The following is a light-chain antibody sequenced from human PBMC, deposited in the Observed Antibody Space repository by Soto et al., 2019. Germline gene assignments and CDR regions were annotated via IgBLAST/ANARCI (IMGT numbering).Light chain of an antibody. CDR2: DAS. CDR3: QQYNNWPRT. Sequence: EIVLTQSPGTLSLSPGERATLSCRASQSVSSYLAWYQQKPGQAPRLLIYDASNRATGIPVRFSGSGSGTEFTLTISSLQSEDFAVYYCQQYNNWPRTFGQGTKVDIK. J-gene: IGKJ1*01. V-gene: IGKV3D-15*01. CDR1: QSVSSY.